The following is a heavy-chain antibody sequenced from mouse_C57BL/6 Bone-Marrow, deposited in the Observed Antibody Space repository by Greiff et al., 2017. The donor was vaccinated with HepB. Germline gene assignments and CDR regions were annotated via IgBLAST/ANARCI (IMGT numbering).Heavy chain of an antibody. CDR3: ARSRLRGVYFDY. D-gene: IGHD3-2*02. Sequence: LQESGPELVKPGASVKISCKASGYAFSSSWMNWVKQRPGKGLEWIGRIYPGDGDTNYNGKFKGKATLTADKSSSTAYMQLSSLTSEDSAVYFCARSRLRGVYFDYWGQGTTLTVSS. V-gene: IGHV1-82*01. CDR1: GYAFSSSW. CDR2: IYPGDGDT. J-gene: IGHJ2*01.